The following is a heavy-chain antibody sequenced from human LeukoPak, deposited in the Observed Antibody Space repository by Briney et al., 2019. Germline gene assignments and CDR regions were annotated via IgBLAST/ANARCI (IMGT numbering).Heavy chain of an antibody. D-gene: IGHD6-6*01. CDR3: ARYRTPPSSSSSSLGQDAFDI. CDR1: GFTFSSYG. V-gene: IGHV3-30*02. Sequence: PGGSLRLSCAASGFTFSSYGMHWVRQAPGKGLEWVAFIRYDGSNKYYADSVKGRFTISRDNSKNTLYLQMNSLRVRDTAVYYCARYRTPPSSSSSSLGQDAFDIWGQGTMVTVSS. J-gene: IGHJ3*02. CDR2: IRYDGSNK.